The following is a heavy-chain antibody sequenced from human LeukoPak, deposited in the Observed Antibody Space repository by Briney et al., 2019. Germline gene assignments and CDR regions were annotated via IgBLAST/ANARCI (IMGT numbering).Heavy chain of an antibody. D-gene: IGHD2-8*02. CDR3: ARSGFSTGFYLDF. Sequence: GASVKVSCKASGYTFTGQFIHWLRQAPGQGLEWMGWIDPPSGVPHFAQKFQDTVTMTRDTSIATAYLEVHRLKPDDTAVYYCARSGFSTGFYLDFWGQGALISVSS. J-gene: IGHJ4*02. CDR2: IDPPSGVP. V-gene: IGHV1-2*02. CDR1: GYTFTGQF.